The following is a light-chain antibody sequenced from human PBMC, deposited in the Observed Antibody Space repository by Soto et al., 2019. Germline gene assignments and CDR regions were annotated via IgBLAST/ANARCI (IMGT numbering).Light chain of an antibody. V-gene: IGKV3-15*01. J-gene: IGKJ2*01. CDR1: QSVNFN. Sequence: EIVMTQSPATLSVSPGGRATLSCRASQSVNFNLAWYQQKPGQSPRLLVYGASTRATGLPARFSGRGSGTEFILTISGLQFEDFAIYYCQQYNNWPYTFGQGTKLEIK. CDR3: QQYNNWPYT. CDR2: GAS.